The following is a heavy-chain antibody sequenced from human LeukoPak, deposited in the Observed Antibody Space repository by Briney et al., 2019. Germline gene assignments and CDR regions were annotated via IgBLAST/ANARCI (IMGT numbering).Heavy chain of an antibody. CDR2: INGSGGST. D-gene: IGHD1-26*01. CDR1: GFTFSSYA. Sequence: GGFLRLSCAASGFTFSSYAMSWVRQAPGKGLEWVSDINGSGGSTYYADSVKGRFTISRDNSKNTLYLQMNSLRAEDTAVYYCAKKYSTGLDPWGQGTLVTVSS. V-gene: IGHV3-23*01. CDR3: AKKYSTGLDP. J-gene: IGHJ5*02.